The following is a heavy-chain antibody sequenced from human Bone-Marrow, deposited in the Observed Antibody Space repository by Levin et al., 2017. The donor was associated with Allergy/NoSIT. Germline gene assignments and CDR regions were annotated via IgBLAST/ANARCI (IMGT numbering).Heavy chain of an antibody. Sequence: SGGSLRLSCKASGYRFTDYWIGWVRQMPGKGLEWMGILYPGDSDTRYSPSFQGQVTISADKSSSTAYLQWNSLKASDTAIYYCVRQAYCGGDCYSIAYYFDFWGQGTLVTVSS. CDR2: LYPGDSDT. CDR3: VRQAYCGGDCYSIAYYFDF. J-gene: IGHJ4*02. CDR1: GYRFTDYW. V-gene: IGHV5-51*01. D-gene: IGHD2-21*02.